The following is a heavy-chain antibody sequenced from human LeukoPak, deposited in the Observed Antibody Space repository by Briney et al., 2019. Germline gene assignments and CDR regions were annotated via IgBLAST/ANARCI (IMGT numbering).Heavy chain of an antibody. J-gene: IGHJ6*02. Sequence: PGGFLRLSCAASGFTFSSYWMHWVRQPSGKGLVWVSRINRDGSGTSYVDSVKGRFTISRDNAKNTVYLQMNSLRAEDTAVYYCARDSNYGMDVWGQGTTVTVSS. CDR1: GFTFSSYW. V-gene: IGHV3-74*01. CDR2: INRDGSGT. CDR3: ARDSNYGMDV.